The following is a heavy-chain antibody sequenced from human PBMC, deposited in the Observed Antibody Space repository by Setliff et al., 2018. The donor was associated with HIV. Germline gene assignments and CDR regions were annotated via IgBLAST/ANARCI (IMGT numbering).Heavy chain of an antibody. V-gene: IGHV4-34*01. CDR3: AKSSPSIGYISDH. CDR1: GGSFSGYY. J-gene: IGHJ4*02. Sequence: SETLSLTCAVYGGSFSGYYWSWIRQSPGKGLEWIGEINYGRTTNYNPSLESRVTISTDTSKNQFSLNVRSVTAADTAVYFCAKSSPSIGYISDHWGQGTLVTVSS. CDR2: INYGRTT. D-gene: IGHD5-12*01.